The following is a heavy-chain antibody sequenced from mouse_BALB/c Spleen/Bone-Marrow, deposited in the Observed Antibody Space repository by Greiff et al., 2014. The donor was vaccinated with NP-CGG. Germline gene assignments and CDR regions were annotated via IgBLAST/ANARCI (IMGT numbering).Heavy chain of an antibody. CDR2: ISSGSSTI. J-gene: IGHJ4*01. CDR1: GFTFSSFG. V-gene: IGHV5-17*02. CDR3: ASLTYYAMDY. Sequence: DVHLVESGGGLVQPGGSRKLSCAASGFTFSSFGMHWVRQAPEKGLEWVAYISSGSSTIYYADTVKGRFTISRDSPKNTLFLQMTSLRSEDTAMYYCASLTYYAMDYWGQGTSVTVSS.